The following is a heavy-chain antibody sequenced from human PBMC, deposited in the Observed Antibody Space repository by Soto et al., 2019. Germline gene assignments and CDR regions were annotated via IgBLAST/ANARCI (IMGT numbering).Heavy chain of an antibody. CDR3: ARDLSEYGSGNLGAP. V-gene: IGHV1-69*08. J-gene: IGHJ5*02. CDR2: IIPILGIA. CDR1: GGTFSIYT. D-gene: IGHD3-10*01. Sequence: QVQLVQSGAEVKKPGSSVKVSCKASGGTFSIYTISWVRQAPGQGLEWMGRIIPILGIANYAQKFQGRVTITADKSTSTAYMELSSLRSEDTAVYSCARDLSEYGSGNLGAPWGQGTLVTVSS.